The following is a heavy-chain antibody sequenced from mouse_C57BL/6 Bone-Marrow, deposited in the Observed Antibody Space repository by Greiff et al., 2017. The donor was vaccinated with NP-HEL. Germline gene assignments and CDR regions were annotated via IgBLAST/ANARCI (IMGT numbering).Heavy chain of an antibody. V-gene: IGHV1-55*01. CDR3: ARGGITTVVLYYYAIDY. CDR2: IYPGSGST. D-gene: IGHD1-1*01. Sequence: QVQLQQPGAELVKPGASVKMSCKASGYTFTSYWITWVKQRPGQGLEWIGDIYPGSGSTNYNEKFKSKATLTVDTSSSTAYMQLSSLTSEDSAVYYCARGGITTVVLYYYAIDYWGQGTSVTVSS. J-gene: IGHJ4*01. CDR1: GYTFTSYW.